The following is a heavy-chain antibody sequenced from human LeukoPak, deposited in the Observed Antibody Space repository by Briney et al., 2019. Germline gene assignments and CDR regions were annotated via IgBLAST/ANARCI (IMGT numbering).Heavy chain of an antibody. J-gene: IGHJ4*02. D-gene: IGHD2-21*02. CDR3: ARVYCGGDSYGFDY. CDR1: GHTFTSYG. V-gene: IGHV1-18*01. CDR2: ISAYNGNT. Sequence: SSEKVSCKASGHTFTSYGISWVRQAPGQGLEWMGWISAYNGNTNYAQKLQGRVTMTTDTSTSTAYMELKSLRSDDTAVYYCARVYCGGDSYGFDYRGQGTLVTVSS.